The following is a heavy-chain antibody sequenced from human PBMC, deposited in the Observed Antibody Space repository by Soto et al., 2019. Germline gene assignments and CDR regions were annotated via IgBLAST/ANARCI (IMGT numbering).Heavy chain of an antibody. J-gene: IGHJ2*01. CDR1: GGTFSSYA. CDR3: ARGEGYCSGGSCYGNWYFDL. V-gene: IGHV1-69*06. Sequence: QVQLVQSGAEVKKPGSSVKVSCKASGGTFSSYAISWVRQAPGQGLEWMGGIIPIFGTAIYAQKFQGRVTITADKSTSTAYMELSSLRSEDTAVYYCARGEGYCSGGSCYGNWYFDLWGRGTLVTVSS. CDR2: IIPIFGTA. D-gene: IGHD2-15*01.